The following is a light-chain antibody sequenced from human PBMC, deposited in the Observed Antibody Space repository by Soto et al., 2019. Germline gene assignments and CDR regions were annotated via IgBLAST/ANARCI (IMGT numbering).Light chain of an antibody. V-gene: IGKV3-15*01. J-gene: IGKJ4*01. CDR1: QSISSN. Sequence: EIVMTQSPATLSVSPGERATLSCRASQSISSNLAWYQQKPGQAPRLLMFRTSSRATGFPAKFSGSGSGTEFNRTISSLQSEDFGVYYCQKYNNWPRATFGGGTKVEIK. CDR2: RTS. CDR3: QKYNNWPRAT.